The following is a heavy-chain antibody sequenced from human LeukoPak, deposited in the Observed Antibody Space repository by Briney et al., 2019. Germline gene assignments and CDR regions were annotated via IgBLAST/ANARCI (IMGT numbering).Heavy chain of an antibody. CDR1: GGSISRGDYY. D-gene: IGHD3-3*01. J-gene: IGHJ2*01. CDR3: ATAILTPSGYVWHFDV. V-gene: IGHV4-31*03. CDR2: IYYSGSA. Sequence: SETLSLTCTVSGGSISRGDYYWSWICQHPGKGLEWIGYIYYSGSAYYNPSLKSRVTMSVDTSNNQFSLKLSSVTAADTAVYYCATAILTPSGYVWHFDVWGRGTLVTVSS.